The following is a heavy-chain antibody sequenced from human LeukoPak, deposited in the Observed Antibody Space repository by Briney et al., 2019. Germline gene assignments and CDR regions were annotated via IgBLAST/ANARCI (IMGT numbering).Heavy chain of an antibody. Sequence: GGSLEISCQGSGCSFISYWIGWVRQVPGKGLEWMGIIYPGGSDTRYSPSFQGQVTISADKSISTAYLQWSSLKASDTAMYYCARHPRYSSGPNWFDPWGQGTLVTVSS. V-gene: IGHV5-51*01. D-gene: IGHD6-19*01. J-gene: IGHJ5*02. CDR1: GCSFISYW. CDR2: IYPGGSDT. CDR3: ARHPRYSSGPNWFDP.